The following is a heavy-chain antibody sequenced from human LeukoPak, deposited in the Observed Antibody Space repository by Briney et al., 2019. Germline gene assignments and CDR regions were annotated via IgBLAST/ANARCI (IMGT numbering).Heavy chain of an antibody. CDR2: IYPDGST. Sequence: PSQTLSLTCAVSGGSISSGGYSWNWIRRPPGKGLEWIGYIYPDGSTYYNPSLKSRVTISVDTSKNQFSLKLSSVTAADTAVYYCARGRTRFDPWGQGTLVTVSS. CDR3: ARGRTRFDP. J-gene: IGHJ5*02. V-gene: IGHV4-30-2*01. CDR1: GGSISSGGYS.